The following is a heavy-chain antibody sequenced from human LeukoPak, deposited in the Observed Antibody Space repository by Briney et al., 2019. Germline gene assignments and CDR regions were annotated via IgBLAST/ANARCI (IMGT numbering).Heavy chain of an antibody. J-gene: IGHJ4*02. CDR3: VRDGDNWNDFDY. CDR2: IRKDGREI. D-gene: IGHD1-1*01. V-gene: IGHV3-7*01. CDR1: GFTFSTSW. Sequence: GGSLRLSCVASGFTFSTSWMTWVRQAPGKGLEWVANIRKDGREIHYVDSVKGRFTISRDNTKNSLYLQMNSLRAKDTAVYYCVRDGDNWNDFDYWGQGTLVTVSS.